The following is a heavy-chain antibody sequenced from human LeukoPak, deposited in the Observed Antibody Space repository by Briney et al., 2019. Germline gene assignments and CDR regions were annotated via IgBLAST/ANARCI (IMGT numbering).Heavy chain of an antibody. V-gene: IGHV3-48*02. CDR3: ARKDGYYDILTGYYSLGEYFQH. D-gene: IGHD3-9*01. J-gene: IGHJ1*01. Sequence: PGGSLTLSCAASGFTFSSYNMNWLRQAPGKGLEWVSYISSSSSTIYYADSVKGRLTIYRENAKNSLYLKMNSLRDEDTAVYYCARKDGYYDILTGYYSLGEYFQHWGQGTLVTVSS. CDR1: GFTFSSYN. CDR2: ISSSSSTI.